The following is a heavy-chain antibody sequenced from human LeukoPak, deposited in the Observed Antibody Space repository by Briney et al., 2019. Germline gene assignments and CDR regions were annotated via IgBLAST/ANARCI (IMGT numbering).Heavy chain of an antibody. D-gene: IGHD2-21*02. J-gene: IGHJ4*02. V-gene: IGHV3-30-3*01. CDR2: ISYDGSYK. CDR1: GFTFSSYA. Sequence: GRSLRLSCAASGFTFSSYAMHWVRQAPGKGLEWVAVISYDGSYKYYADSVKGRFTISRDNSKNTLYLQMNSLRAEDTAVYYCARDRDIVVVTDPHYWGQGTLVTVSS. CDR3: ARDRDIVVVTDPHY.